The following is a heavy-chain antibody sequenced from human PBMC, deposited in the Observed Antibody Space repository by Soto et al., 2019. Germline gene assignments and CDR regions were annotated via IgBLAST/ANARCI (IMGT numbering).Heavy chain of an antibody. D-gene: IGHD2-15*01. CDR2: IYYSGST. Sequence: QVQLQESGPGLVKPSQTLSLTCTVSGGSISSGGYYWSWIRQHPGKGLEWIGYIYYSGSTYYNPALQSLVTISVDTSKNQSSLKLSSVTAADTAVYYCARQLGYCSGGSCYSAGWFDPWGQGTLVTVSS. V-gene: IGHV4-31*01. CDR1: GGSISSGGYY. J-gene: IGHJ5*02. CDR3: ARQLGYCSGGSCYSAGWFDP.